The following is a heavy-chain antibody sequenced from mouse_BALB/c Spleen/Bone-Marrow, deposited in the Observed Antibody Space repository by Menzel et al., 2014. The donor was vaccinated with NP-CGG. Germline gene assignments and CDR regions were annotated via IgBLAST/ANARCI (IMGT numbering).Heavy chain of an antibody. CDR3: ARGGYGYLFAY. V-gene: IGHV14-3*02. Sequence: DVKLQESGAELVKPGASVKLSCTASGFNVKDTYMQWVKQRPEQGLEWIGGIDPANGNTQYDPTFQGKATITTDTSSNTAYLQLSSLTSEDSAVYYCARGGYGYLFAYWGQGTLVTVSA. J-gene: IGHJ3*01. D-gene: IGHD2-2*01. CDR1: GFNVKDTY. CDR2: IDPANGNT.